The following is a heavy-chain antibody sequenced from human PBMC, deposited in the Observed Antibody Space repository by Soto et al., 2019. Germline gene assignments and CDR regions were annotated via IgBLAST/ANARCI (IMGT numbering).Heavy chain of an antibody. CDR2: INSDGATI. CDR1: GFTLSSYE. V-gene: IGHV3-48*03. CDR3: ARVKRATETTQPYLDS. D-gene: IGHD4-4*01. Sequence: ELQLVESGGGLVQPGGSLRLSCAASGFTLSSYEMNWVRQAPGKGLEWVSYINSDGATIYYVDSVKGRFTVSRDNAENSLYLQMNSLRAEDTAVYYCARVKRATETTQPYLDSWGQGILVTVSS. J-gene: IGHJ4*02.